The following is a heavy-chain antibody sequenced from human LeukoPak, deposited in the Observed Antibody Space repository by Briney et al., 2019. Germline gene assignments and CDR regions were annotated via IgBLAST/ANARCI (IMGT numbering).Heavy chain of an antibody. V-gene: IGHV3-21*04. CDR3: ARVLGTWDRSLDY. J-gene: IGHJ4*02. CDR1: GFTFSSYS. Sequence: GGSLRLSCAASGFTFSSYSMNWVRQAPGKGLEWVSSISSSSSYIYYADSVKGRFTISRDNAKNSLYLQMNSLRADDTAVYYCARVLGTWDRSLDYWGQGTLVTVSS. CDR2: ISSSSSYI. D-gene: IGHD7-27*01.